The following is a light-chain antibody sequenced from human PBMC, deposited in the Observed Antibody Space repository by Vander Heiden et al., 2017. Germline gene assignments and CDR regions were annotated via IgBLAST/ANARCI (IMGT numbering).Light chain of an antibody. CDR2: GAS. Sequence: EIVLTHSPGTLSLSPGERATLSCRASQSVSSSYLAWYQQKPGQAPRLLIYGASSRATGIPDRFSGSGSGTDFTLTISRLEPEDFGVYYCQQYGSSPWTFGQGTKVEIK. V-gene: IGKV3-20*01. CDR1: QSVSSSY. CDR3: QQYGSSPWT. J-gene: IGKJ1*01.